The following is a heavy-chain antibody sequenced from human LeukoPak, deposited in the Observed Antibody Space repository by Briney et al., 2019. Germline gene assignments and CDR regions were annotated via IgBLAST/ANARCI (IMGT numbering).Heavy chain of an antibody. Sequence: GSLRLSCAASGFNFNNFAMSWVRQAPGKGLEWLSAMTGPADTTYYAESVKGRFTISRDYSKSMVFLQMNSLRVEDTAIYYCAKGAEIDHWGQGTLVTVTS. V-gene: IGHV3-23*01. CDR1: GFNFNNFA. CDR2: MTGPADTT. J-gene: IGHJ4*02. CDR3: AKGAEIDH. D-gene: IGHD6-19*01.